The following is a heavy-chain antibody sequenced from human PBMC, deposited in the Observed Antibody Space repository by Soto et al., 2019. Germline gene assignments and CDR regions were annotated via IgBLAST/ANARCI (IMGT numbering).Heavy chain of an antibody. J-gene: IGHJ6*02. CDR2: INYSGST. CDR1: GGSFSGYY. V-gene: IGHV4-34*01. CDR3: ARTGGMDV. Sequence: QVQLQQWGAGLLKPSETLSLTCAVYGGSFSGYYWSWLRQPPGKGPEWIGEINYSGSTKYNPSLESRVTISVDTSKNQFSLKLNSVSAADAAVYYCARTGGMDVWSQGATVTVSS.